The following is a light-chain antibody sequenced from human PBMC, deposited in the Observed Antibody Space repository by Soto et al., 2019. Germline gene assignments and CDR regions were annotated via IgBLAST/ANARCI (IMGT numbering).Light chain of an antibody. CDR2: GAY. V-gene: IGKV3-20*01. J-gene: IGKJ1*01. Sequence: EIVLTQSPGTLSLSPGERATLSCRASQSVSNNYLAWYQQKPGQAPRLLIYGAYSRATGITDRFSGSGSGTDFTLSVSRLEPEDFAVYFCQQYGSSPATVGQGTKVDIK. CDR3: QQYGSSPAT. CDR1: QSVSNNY.